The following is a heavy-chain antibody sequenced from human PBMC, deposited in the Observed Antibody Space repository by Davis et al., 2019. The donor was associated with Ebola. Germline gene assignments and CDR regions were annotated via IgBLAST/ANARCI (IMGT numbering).Heavy chain of an antibody. D-gene: IGHD6-25*01. V-gene: IGHV4-34*01. CDR2: ISHHNGYT. CDR3: ARDSSGSPYRGLDV. J-gene: IGHJ6*02. Sequence: MPSETLSLTCAVYGGSFSDYFWSWIRQPPEKGLEWIGEISHHNGYTNYNPSLKSRVTISVDTSKNQFSLKLNSVTAADTAVYYCARDSSGSPYRGLDVWGQGTTVTVSS. CDR1: GGSFSDYF.